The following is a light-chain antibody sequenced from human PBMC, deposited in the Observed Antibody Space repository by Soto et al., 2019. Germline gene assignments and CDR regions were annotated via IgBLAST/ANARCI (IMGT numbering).Light chain of an antibody. Sequence: IRMTQSPSSFSASTGARVTITCRASQSIRSRLAWYQQKPGKAPSLLISGASTLESGVPSRFSGSPLSGSASGTAFRLTISRLRPDACAPYFYQPHSSDPWTFGQGTQLDIK. V-gene: IGKV1-5*01. CDR1: QSIRSR. CDR3: QPHSSDPWT. J-gene: IGKJ1*01. CDR2: GAS.